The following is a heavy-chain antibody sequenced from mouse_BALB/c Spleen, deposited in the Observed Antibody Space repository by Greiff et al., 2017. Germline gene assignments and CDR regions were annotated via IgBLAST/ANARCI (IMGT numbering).Heavy chain of an antibody. CDR1: GYTFTDYN. Sequence: VQLQQSGPELVKPGASVKLPCKASGYTFTDYNMDWVKQSHGKSLEWIGDINPNNGGTIYNQKFKGKATLTVDKSSSTAYMELRSLTSEDTAVYYCARKGLREWDAMDYWGQGTSVTVSS. CDR2: INPNNGGT. CDR3: ARKGLREWDAMDY. D-gene: IGHD2-4*01. J-gene: IGHJ4*01. V-gene: IGHV1-18*01.